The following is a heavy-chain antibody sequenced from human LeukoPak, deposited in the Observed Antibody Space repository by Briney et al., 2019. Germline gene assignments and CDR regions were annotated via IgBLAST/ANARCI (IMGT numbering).Heavy chain of an antibody. J-gene: IGHJ6*03. Sequence: SETLSLTCTVSGGSISSYYWSWIRQPPGKGLEWIGYIYYSGSTDYNPSLKSRVTISVDTSKNQFSLKLSSVTAADTAVYYCARHGGGYSYYYYYYYMDVWGKGTTVTVSS. D-gene: IGHD4-23*01. CDR2: IYYSGST. CDR1: GGSISSYY. V-gene: IGHV4-59*08. CDR3: ARHGGGYSYYYYYYYMDV.